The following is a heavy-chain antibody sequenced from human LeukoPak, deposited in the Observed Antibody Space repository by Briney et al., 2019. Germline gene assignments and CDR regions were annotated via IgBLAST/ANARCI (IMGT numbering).Heavy chain of an antibody. Sequence: SETLSLTCTVSGGSISSYYWSWIRQPPGKGLEWIGYIYYSGSTNYNPSLKSRVTISVDTSKNQFSLKLSSVTAADTAVYYCANTAMVLYYFDYWGQGTLVTVSS. V-gene: IGHV4-59*08. CDR1: GGSISSYY. CDR2: IYYSGST. D-gene: IGHD5-18*01. CDR3: ANTAMVLYYFDY. J-gene: IGHJ4*02.